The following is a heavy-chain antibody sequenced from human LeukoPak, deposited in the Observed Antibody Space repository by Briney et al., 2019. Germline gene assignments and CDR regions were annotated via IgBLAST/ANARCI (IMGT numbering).Heavy chain of an antibody. D-gene: IGHD5-24*01. CDR1: GFTVSSSY. CDR2: IYSDGST. J-gene: IGHJ4*02. V-gene: IGHV3-53*01. CDR3: AGDKFAGAWLQGFDY. Sequence: GGSLRLSCAASGFTVSSSYMSWVRQAPGKGLEWVSVIYSDGSTYYADSVKGRFTISRDNSKNMLYLQMNSLRAEDTAVYYCAGDKFAGAWLQGFDYWGQGTLITVSS.